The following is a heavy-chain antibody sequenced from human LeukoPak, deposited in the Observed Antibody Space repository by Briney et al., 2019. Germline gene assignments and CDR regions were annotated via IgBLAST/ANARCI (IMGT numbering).Heavy chain of an antibody. CDR2: IYHSGST. CDR3: ARDWKPDYYYGMDV. D-gene: IGHD1-1*01. CDR1: GGSISSGGYS. V-gene: IGHV4-30-2*01. Sequence: SQTLSLTCAVSGGSISSGGYSWSWIRQPPGKGLEWIGYIYHSGSTYYNPSLKSRVTISVDRSKNQFSLKLSSVTAADTAVYYCARDWKPDYYYGMDVWGQGTTVTVSS. J-gene: IGHJ6*02.